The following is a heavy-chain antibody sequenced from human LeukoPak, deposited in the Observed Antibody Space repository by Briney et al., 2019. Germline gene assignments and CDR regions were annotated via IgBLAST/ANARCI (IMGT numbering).Heavy chain of an antibody. CDR1: GFTFSNYG. Sequence: GESLRLSCAASGFTFSNYGMSWVRQAPGKGLEWISYIGIDSGNTNYADSVKGRFTISGDKAKNSLYLQMNSLRVEDTAVYYCARDYKYAFDNWGQGTLVTVSS. CDR3: ARDYKYAFDN. V-gene: IGHV3-48*01. J-gene: IGHJ4*02. CDR2: IGIDSGNT. D-gene: IGHD5-24*01.